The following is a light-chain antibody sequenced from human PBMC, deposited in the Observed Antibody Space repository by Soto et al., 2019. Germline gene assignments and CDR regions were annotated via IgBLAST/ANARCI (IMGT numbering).Light chain of an antibody. V-gene: IGKV3-15*01. CDR2: GAS. CDR1: QSVSSN. Sequence: EIVMTQSPATLSVSPGERATLSCRASQSVSSNLAWYQQKPGQAPRLLIYGASTRATGIPARFSGSGSGTEFTLTIGSLQSEDFAVYYCQQYNNWPRTFGQGTKVDSK. J-gene: IGKJ1*01. CDR3: QQYNNWPRT.